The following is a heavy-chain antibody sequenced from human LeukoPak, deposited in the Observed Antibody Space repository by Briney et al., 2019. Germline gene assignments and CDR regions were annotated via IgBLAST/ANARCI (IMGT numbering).Heavy chain of an antibody. D-gene: IGHD2-2*02. CDR1: GFTFSSYG. J-gene: IGHJ4*02. CDR2: IRYDGSNK. V-gene: IGHV3-30*02. CDR3: AKEASYCSSTSCYRPHIHYFDY. Sequence: GGSLRLSCAASGFTFSSYGMHWVRQAPGKGLEWVAFIRYDGSNKYYADSVKGRFTISRDNSKNTLYLQMNSLRAEDTAVYYCAKEASYCSSTSCYRPHIHYFDYWGQGTLVTVSS.